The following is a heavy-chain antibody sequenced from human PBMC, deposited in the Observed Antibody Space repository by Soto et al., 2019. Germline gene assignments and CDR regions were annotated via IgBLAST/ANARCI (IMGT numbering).Heavy chain of an antibody. J-gene: IGHJ5*02. CDR2: IGTAGDT. CDR1: GFTFSSYD. Sequence: AGGSLRLSCAAPGFTFSSYDMHWVRQATGKGLEWVSAIGTAGDTYYPGSVKGRFTISRENAKNSLYLQMNSLRAGDTAVYYCARGNQNYDFWSGYYYWFDPWGQGTLVTVSS. CDR3: ARGNQNYDFWSGYYYWFDP. V-gene: IGHV3-13*01. D-gene: IGHD3-3*01.